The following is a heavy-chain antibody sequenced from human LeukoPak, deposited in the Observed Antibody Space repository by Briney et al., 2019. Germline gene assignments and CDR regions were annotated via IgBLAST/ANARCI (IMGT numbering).Heavy chain of an antibody. CDR1: GGSISSGKW. V-gene: IGHV4-4*02. Sequence: ASQTLSLTCAVSGGSISSGKWWSWVRQPPGKGLEWIGEISHSGSPNYNPSLKSRLTISVDLPKNQFSLDLRSVTAADTAVYYCARQGCTNGVCYVADYWGQGTLVTVSS. CDR2: ISHSGSP. CDR3: ARQGCTNGVCYVADY. J-gene: IGHJ4*02. D-gene: IGHD2-8*01.